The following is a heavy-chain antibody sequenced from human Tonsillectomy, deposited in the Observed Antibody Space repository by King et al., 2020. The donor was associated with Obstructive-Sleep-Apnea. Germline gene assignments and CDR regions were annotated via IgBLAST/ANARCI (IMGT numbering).Heavy chain of an antibody. V-gene: IGHV3-30-3*01. Sequence: VQLVESGGGVVQPGRSLRLSCAASGFTFSSYAMHWVRQAPGKGLEWGAVISYDGSKKYYADSVKGRFTISRDNPKNTLYLQMNSLRAEDTAVYYCASYGSGLGYWGQGTLVTVSS. J-gene: IGHJ4*02. CDR1: GFTFSSYA. D-gene: IGHD3-10*01. CDR2: ISYDGSKK. CDR3: ASYGSGLGY.